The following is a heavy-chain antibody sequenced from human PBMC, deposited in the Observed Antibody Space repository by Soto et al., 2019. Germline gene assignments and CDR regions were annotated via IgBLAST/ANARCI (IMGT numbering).Heavy chain of an antibody. J-gene: IGHJ3*02. CDR3: ARERIVPPLAFDI. V-gene: IGHV3-11*05. CDR2: ISSSSSYT. Sequence: QVQLVESGGGLVKPGGSLRLSCAASGFTFSDYYMSWIRQAPGKGLEWVSYISSSSSYTNYADSVKGRFTISRDNAKNSQYLQMNSLRAEDTAVYYCARERIVPPLAFDIWGQGAMVTVSS. D-gene: IGHD2-15*01. CDR1: GFTFSDYY.